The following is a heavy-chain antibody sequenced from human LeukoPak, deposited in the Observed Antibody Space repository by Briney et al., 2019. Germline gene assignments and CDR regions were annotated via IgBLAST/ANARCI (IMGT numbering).Heavy chain of an antibody. D-gene: IGHD1-1*01. CDR2: ISYDGSNK. V-gene: IGHV3-30*18. CDR1: GFTFSSYG. Sequence: PGRSLRLSCAASGFTFSSYGMHWVRQAPGKGLEWVAVISYDGSNKYYADSVKGRFTISRDNSKNTLYLQMNSLRAEDTAVYYCAKALIGTGGYFQHWGHGALVTVSS. CDR3: AKALIGTGGYFQH. J-gene: IGHJ1*01.